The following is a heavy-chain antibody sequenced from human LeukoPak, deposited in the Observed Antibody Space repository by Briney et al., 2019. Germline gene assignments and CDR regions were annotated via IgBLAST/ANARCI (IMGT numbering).Heavy chain of an antibody. J-gene: IGHJ6*02. CDR1: GFTFSSYG. CDR3: AKNPLIDELVPSRYHYYGMDV. Sequence: GGSLRLSCAASGFTFSSYGMHWVRQAPGKGLEWVAVISYDGSNKYYADSVKGRFTISRDNSKNTLYLQMNSLRAEDTAVYYCAKNPLIDELVPSRYHYYGMDVWGQGTTVTVSS. V-gene: IGHV3-30*18. CDR2: ISYDGSNK. D-gene: IGHD3-9*01.